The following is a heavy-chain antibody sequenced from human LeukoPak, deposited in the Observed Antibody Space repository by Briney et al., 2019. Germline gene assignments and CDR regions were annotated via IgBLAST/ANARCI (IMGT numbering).Heavy chain of an antibody. D-gene: IGHD3-9*01. CDR3: ARESGWGGYDISL. V-gene: IGHV3-30-3*01. J-gene: IGHJ4*02. CDR1: GFTFSSYA. CDR2: ISYDGSSK. Sequence: GGSLRLSCAASGFTFSSYAMHWVRQAPGKGLEWVTLISYDGSSKYYADSVKGRFTISRDNSKNTLFLQMNSLRAEDTALYYCARESGWGGYDISLWGQGTLVTVSS.